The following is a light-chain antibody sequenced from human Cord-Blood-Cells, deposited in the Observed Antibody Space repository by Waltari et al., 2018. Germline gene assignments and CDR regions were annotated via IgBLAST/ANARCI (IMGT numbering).Light chain of an antibody. CDR2: GKN. J-gene: IGLJ2*01. CDR1: HPRRCY. V-gene: IGLV3-19*01. Sequence: SSELTQPPAQAVALGHKTRITRHGAHPRRCYAARYQQKPGQAPVLVIYGKNNRPSGIPDRFSGSSSGNTASLTITGAQAEDEAYYYCNSRDSSGNHLVFGGGTKLTVL. CDR3: NSRDSSGNHLV.